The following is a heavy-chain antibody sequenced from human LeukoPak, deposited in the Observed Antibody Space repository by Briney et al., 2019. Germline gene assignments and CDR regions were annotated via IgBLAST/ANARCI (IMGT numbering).Heavy chain of an antibody. V-gene: IGHV1-69*05. CDR2: IIPIFGTA. CDR1: GGTFSSYA. D-gene: IGHD6-13*01. CDR3: ASGGGGSSWYYYFDY. Sequence: SVKVSCKASGGTFSSYAISWVRQAPGHGLEWMGGIIPIFGTANYAQKFQGRVTITTDESTSTAYMELSSLRSEDTAVYYCASGGGGSSWYYYFDYWGQGTLVTVSS. J-gene: IGHJ4*02.